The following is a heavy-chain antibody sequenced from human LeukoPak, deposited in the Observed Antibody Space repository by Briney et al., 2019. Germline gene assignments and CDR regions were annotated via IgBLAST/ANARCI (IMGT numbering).Heavy chain of an antibody. CDR1: GYTFTSYD. CDR2: MNPNSGNT. D-gene: IGHD3-3*01. V-gene: IGHV1-8*01. J-gene: IGHJ6*02. CDR3: ARAPVYYDFWGNYYYGMDV. Sequence: ASVKVSCKASGYTFTSYDINWVRQATGQGLEWMGWMNPNSGNTGYAQKFQGRVTMTRNTSISTAYMELSSLRPEDTAVYYCARAPVYYDFWGNYYYGMDVWGQGTTVTVSS.